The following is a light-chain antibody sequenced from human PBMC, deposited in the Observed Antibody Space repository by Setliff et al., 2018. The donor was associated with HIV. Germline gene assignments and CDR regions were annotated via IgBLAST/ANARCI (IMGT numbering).Light chain of an antibody. Sequence: QSVLTQLPSVSGAPGQRVTISCTGSSSNIGGGYYVHWYQQLPGTAPKLLIYGKSNRPSGVPDRFSGSKSGTSASLAITGLQAEDEADYYCQSYDSSLRVFGTGTKVTVL. CDR3: QSYDSSLRV. CDR1: SSNIGGGYY. CDR2: GKS. V-gene: IGLV1-40*01. J-gene: IGLJ1*01.